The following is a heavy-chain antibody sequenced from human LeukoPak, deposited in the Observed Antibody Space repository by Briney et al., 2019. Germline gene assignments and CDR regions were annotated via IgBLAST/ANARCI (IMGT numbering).Heavy chain of an antibody. J-gene: IGHJ5*02. V-gene: IGHV4-4*07. CDR3: ARGIYYYGSGRGVNWFDP. Sequence: SETLSLTCTVSGGSISSYYWSWIRQPAGKGLEWIGRIYTSGSTNYNPSLKSRVTMSVDTSKNQFSLKLSSVTAADTAVYCCARGIYYYGSGRGVNWFDPWGQGTLVTVSS. CDR2: IYTSGST. D-gene: IGHD3-10*01. CDR1: GGSISSYY.